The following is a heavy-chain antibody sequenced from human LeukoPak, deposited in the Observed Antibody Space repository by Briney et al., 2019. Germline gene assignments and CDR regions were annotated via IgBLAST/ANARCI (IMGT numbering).Heavy chain of an antibody. J-gene: IGHJ4*02. CDR2: INHSGST. CDR1: GASLSSYF. Sequence: SETLSLTCNVSGASLSSYFWSWIRQPPGKGLEWIGEINHSGSTNYNPSLKSRVTISVDTSKNQFSLKLSSVTAADTAVYYCARGPQRFDYWGQGTLVTVSS. V-gene: IGHV4-34*01. CDR3: ARGPQRFDY.